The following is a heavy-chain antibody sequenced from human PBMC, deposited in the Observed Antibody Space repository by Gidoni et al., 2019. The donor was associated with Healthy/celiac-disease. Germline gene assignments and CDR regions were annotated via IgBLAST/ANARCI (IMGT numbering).Heavy chain of an antibody. V-gene: IGHV1-24*01. D-gene: IGHD2-2*02. CDR2: FDPEDGET. J-gene: IGHJ5*02. Sequence: QVQLVQSGAEVKKPGASVKVSCKVSGYTPTDLSMHWVRQAPGKGLEWMGGFDPEDGETIYAQKFQGRVTMTEDTSTDTAYMELSSLRSEDTAVYYCATGGYCSSTSCYKGWFDPWGQETLVTVSS. CDR1: GYTPTDLS. CDR3: ATGGYCSSTSCYKGWFDP.